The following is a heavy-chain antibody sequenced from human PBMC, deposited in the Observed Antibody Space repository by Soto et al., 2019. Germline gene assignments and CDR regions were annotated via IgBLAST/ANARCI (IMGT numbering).Heavy chain of an antibody. D-gene: IGHD2-15*01. V-gene: IGHV3-15*07. CDR3: TTEPGYCSGGSCPLFDY. CDR2: IKSKTDGGTT. Sequence: SLSNAWMNWVRQAPGKGLEWVGRIKSKTDGGTTDYAAPVKGRFTISRDDSKNTLYLQMNSLKTEDTAVYYCTTEPGYCSGGSCPLFDYWGQGTLVTVSS. CDR1: SLSNAW. J-gene: IGHJ4*02.